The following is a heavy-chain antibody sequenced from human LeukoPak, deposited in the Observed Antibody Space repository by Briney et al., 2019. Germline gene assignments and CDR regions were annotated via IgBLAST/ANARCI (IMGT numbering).Heavy chain of an antibody. CDR1: GFTFSSYA. J-gene: IGHJ6*02. D-gene: IGHD3-3*01. CDR2: ISGSGGST. V-gene: IGHV3-23*01. Sequence: GGSLRLSCAASGFTFSSYAMSWVRQAPGKGLEWVSAISGSGGSTYYADSVKGRFTISRDNSKNTLYLQMNSLRAEDTAVYYCAKEAYYDFWSGYPYGMDVWGQGTTDTVSS. CDR3: AKEAYYDFWSGYPYGMDV.